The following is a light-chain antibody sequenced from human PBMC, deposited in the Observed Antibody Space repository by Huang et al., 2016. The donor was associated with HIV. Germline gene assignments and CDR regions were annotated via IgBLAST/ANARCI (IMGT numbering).Light chain of an antibody. CDR3: QQYGSSPQT. J-gene: IGKJ5*01. Sequence: ELVLTQSPGTLSLSPGQRATLSCRASQSVSSSYLAWYQQKPGQAPRLLIYAASSRASGIPNRFSGSGSGTDFTLTISRLEPEDFAVYFCQQYGSSPQTFGQGTRLEMK. CDR1: QSVSSSY. V-gene: IGKV3-20*01. CDR2: AAS.